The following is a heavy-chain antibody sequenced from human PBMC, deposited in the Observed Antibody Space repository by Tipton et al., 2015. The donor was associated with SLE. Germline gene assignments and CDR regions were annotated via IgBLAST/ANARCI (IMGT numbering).Heavy chain of an antibody. CDR2: INHSGRT. V-gene: IGHV4-34*01. D-gene: IGHD3-3*01. Sequence: TLSLTCAVYGESLSVYYWTWIRQPPGKGLEWIGEINHSGRTTFNPSLKSRVTLSIDTSKNQFSRIRISVTAADTAVYYCARQEWVTKPNCFDPWGQGILVTVSS. CDR1: GESLSVYY. CDR3: ARQEWVTKPNCFDP. J-gene: IGHJ5*02.